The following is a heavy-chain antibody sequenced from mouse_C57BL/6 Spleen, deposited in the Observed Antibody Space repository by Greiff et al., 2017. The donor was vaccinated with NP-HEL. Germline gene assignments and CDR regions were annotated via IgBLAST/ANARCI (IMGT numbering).Heavy chain of an antibody. CDR3: ARSSSPPQAPYYYAMDY. CDR1: GYAFSSSW. CDR2: IYPGDGDT. Sequence: VQLQQSGPELVKPGASVKISCKASGYAFSSSWMNWVKQRPGKGLEWIGRIYPGDGDTNYNGKFKGKATLTAAKSSSTAYMPPSSLTSQDSAVYFCARSSSPPQAPYYYAMDYWGQGTSVTVSS. D-gene: IGHD3-2*02. J-gene: IGHJ4*01. V-gene: IGHV1-82*01.